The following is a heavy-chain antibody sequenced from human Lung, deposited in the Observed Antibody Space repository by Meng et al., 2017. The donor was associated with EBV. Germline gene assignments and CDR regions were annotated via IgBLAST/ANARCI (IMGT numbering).Heavy chain of an antibody. V-gene: IGHV1-18*01. CDR1: PYAFGTYG. D-gene: IGHD3-10*01. Sequence: HVLLRQSGPEVKKPGASGRVSCKASPYAFGTYGISWVRQAPGLGLEWMGWFVNYRDTYPAPKFQDRVTMTTDTHTNTVIMELRSLTSDDTAVYYCVKGTPGRSYCDYWGQGTLVTVSS. J-gene: IGHJ4*02. CDR2: FVNYRDT. CDR3: VKGTPGRSYCDY.